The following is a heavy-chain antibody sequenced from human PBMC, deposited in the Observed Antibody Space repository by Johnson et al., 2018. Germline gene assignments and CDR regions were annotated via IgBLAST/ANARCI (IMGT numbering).Heavy chain of an antibody. D-gene: IGHD1-14*01. CDR3: AKSFRITPDGFDI. CDR1: GFTFSSYG. CDR2: ISYDGGNK. J-gene: IGHJ3*02. Sequence: VQLVESGGGVVQPGRSLRLSCAASGFTFSSYGMHWVRQAPGKGLEWVAVISYDGGNKYYADSVKGRFTISRDNSNNTRYLQIKSLRAEDTAVYFCAKSFRITPDGFDIWGQGTMVTVSS. V-gene: IGHV3-30*18.